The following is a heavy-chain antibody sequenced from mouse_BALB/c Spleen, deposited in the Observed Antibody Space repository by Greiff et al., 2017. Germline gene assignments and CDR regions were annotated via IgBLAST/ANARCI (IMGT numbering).Heavy chain of an antibody. Sequence: EVKLQESGPELVKPGASVKIPCKASGYTFTDYNMDWVKQSHGKSLEWIGDINPNNGGTIYNQKFKGKATLTVDKSSSTAYMELRSLTSEDTAVYYCARRGKTYYGNIFDYWGQGTTLTVSS. V-gene: IGHV1-18*01. CDR1: GYTFTDYN. J-gene: IGHJ2*01. D-gene: IGHD2-1*01. CDR3: ARRGKTYYGNIFDY. CDR2: INPNNGGT.